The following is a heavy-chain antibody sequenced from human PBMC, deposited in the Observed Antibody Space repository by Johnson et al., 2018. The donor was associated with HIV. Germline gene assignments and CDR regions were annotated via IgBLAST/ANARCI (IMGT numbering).Heavy chain of an antibody. CDR2: ISYDGSNK. V-gene: IGHV3-30*04. Sequence: QVQLVESGGGLVQPGRSLRLSCAASGFTFDDYAMHWVRQAPGKGLEWVAVISYDGSNKYYADSVKGRFTISRDNSKNTLYLQMNSLRAEDMAVYYCARDSGGNYGAFDIWGQGTIVTVSS. CDR3: ARDSGGNYGAFDI. CDR1: GFTFDDYA. D-gene: IGHD4-23*01. J-gene: IGHJ3*02.